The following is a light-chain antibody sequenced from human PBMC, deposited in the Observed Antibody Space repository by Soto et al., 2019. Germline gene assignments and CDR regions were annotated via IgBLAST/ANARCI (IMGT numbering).Light chain of an antibody. Sequence: QSALNQPASGYGSPGQSITISCTGTSSDVGSYNLVSWYQHHPGKAPKLMIYEVSKRPSGVSNRFSGSKSGNTASLTISGLQAEDEADYYCCSYAGSSTLPYVFGTGTKVTV. V-gene: IGLV2-23*01. J-gene: IGLJ1*01. CDR3: CSYAGSSTLPYV. CDR2: EVS. CDR1: SSDVGSYNL.